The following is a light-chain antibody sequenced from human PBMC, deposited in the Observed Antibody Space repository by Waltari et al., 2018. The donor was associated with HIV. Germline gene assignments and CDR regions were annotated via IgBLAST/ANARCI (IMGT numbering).Light chain of an antibody. CDR2: EVS. Sequence: QSALTQPASVSGSPGQSITISCTGTSSDGGACSHFSWYQQHPVKVPKLMIYEVSNRPSGVSNRFSGSKSGNTASLTISGLQAEDEADYYCSSYTTSSTVIFGGGTKLTVL. CDR1: SSDGGACSH. CDR3: SSYTTSSTVI. V-gene: IGLV2-14*01. J-gene: IGLJ2*01.